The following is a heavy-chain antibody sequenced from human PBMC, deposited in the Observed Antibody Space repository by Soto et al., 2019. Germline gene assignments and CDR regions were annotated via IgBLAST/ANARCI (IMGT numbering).Heavy chain of an antibody. CDR3: ARRHTAPPYYYYYYMDV. CDR1: GGSISSYY. Sequence: PSETLSLTCTVSGGSISSYYWSWIRQPPGKGLEWIGYIYYSGSTNYNPSLKSRVTISVDTSKNQFSLKLSSVTAADTAVYYCARRHTAPPYYYYYYMDVWGKGTTVTAP. V-gene: IGHV4-59*01. CDR2: IYYSGST. D-gene: IGHD6-6*01. J-gene: IGHJ6*03.